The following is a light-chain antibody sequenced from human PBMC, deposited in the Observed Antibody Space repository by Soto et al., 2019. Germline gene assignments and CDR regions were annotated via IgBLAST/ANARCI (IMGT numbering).Light chain of an antibody. V-gene: IGKV3-11*01. CDR1: QSLDSY. Sequence: EIVVTQSPATLSLSPGESATLSCRASQSLDSYLIWYQQKLGQAPRLLIYDTSKRAAGIPARFSGSGSGTDFTLTISSLEPEDFAVYHCQQRRSWPITFGQGTRLEMK. CDR3: QQRRSWPIT. J-gene: IGKJ5*01. CDR2: DTS.